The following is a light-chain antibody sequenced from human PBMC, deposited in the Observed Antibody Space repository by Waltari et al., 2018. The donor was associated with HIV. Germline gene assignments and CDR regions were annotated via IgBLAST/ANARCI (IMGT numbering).Light chain of an antibody. Sequence: QSALTQPASVSGSPGQSITISCTGTSSDVGGYNLVSWYQQHPGKAPKLMIYEGSKRPSGVSNRCSGSKSGNTAYRTISGLQAEDEADYYCWSYAGRSTSVFGGGTKLTVL. CDR3: WSYAGRSTSV. V-gene: IGLV2-23*01. CDR2: EGS. J-gene: IGLJ2*01. CDR1: SSDVGGYNL.